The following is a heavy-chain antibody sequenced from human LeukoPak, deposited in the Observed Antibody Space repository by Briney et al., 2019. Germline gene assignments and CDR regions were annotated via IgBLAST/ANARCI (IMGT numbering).Heavy chain of an antibody. V-gene: IGHV4-59*08. CDR2: ISYSGST. CDR3: ARHPELYFFDY. Sequence: SETLSLTCTVSGASISSYYWSWIRQPPGKGLEWIGYISYSGSTNYNPSLKSRVTISADTSKNQVSLTLSSVTAADTAVYYCARHPELYFFDYWDQGTLVTVSS. CDR1: GASISSYY. D-gene: IGHD3-10*01. J-gene: IGHJ4*02.